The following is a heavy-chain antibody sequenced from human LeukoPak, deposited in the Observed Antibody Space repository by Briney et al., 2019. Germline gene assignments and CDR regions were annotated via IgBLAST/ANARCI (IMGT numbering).Heavy chain of an antibody. D-gene: IGHD3-16*02. V-gene: IGHV1-8*01. CDR3: ARVSAFGGVIVLVRDAFDI. CDR1: GYTFTSYD. Sequence: ASVKVSCKASGYTFTSYDINWVRQATGQGREWMGWMNPNSGNTGYAQKFQGRVTMTRNTSISTAYMELSSLRSEDTAVYYCARVSAFGGVIVLVRDAFDIWGQGTMVTVSS. J-gene: IGHJ3*02. CDR2: MNPNSGNT.